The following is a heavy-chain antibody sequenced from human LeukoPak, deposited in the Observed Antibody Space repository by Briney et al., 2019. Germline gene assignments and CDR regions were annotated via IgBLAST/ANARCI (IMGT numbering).Heavy chain of an antibody. V-gene: IGHV3-30*18. Sequence: GRSLRLSCAASGFTFSRHGMHWVRQAPGKGLEWVAVIGDTGRAKYYADSVKGRFTISRDNSKNTLYLQMNSLRAEDTAVYYCAKDAIAAAGTGAFDIWGQGTMVTVSS. CDR1: GFTFSRHG. J-gene: IGHJ3*02. CDR3: AKDAIAAAGTGAFDI. CDR2: IGDTGRAK. D-gene: IGHD6-13*01.